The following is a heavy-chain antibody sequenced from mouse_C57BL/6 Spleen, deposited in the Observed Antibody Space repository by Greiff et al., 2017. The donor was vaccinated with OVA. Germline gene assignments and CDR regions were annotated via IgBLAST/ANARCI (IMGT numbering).Heavy chain of an antibody. J-gene: IGHJ4*01. CDR2: IYPGSGST. Sequence: VQLQQSGAELVKPGASVKMSCKASGYTFTSYWITWVKQRPGQGLEWIGDIYPGSGSTNYNEKFKSKATLTVDTSSSTAYMQLSSLTSEDSAVYYCARRGLRRDPSYAMDYWGQGTSVTVSS. V-gene: IGHV1-55*01. CDR1: GYTFTSYW. CDR3: ARRGLRRDPSYAMDY. D-gene: IGHD2-4*01.